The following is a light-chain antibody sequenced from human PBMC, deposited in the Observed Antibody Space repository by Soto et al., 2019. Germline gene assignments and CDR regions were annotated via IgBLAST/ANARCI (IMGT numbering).Light chain of an antibody. CDR2: DTT. Sequence: QAVATLEPSLTLSPGGTVTLTCGSSTGAVTNGHYPYWFQQKPGQAPRTLIYDTTNRHSWTPARFSGSLLGGKAALTLSGAQPEDEAEYYCLLSYNGRYVFGNGIKVTVL. V-gene: IGLV7-46*01. J-gene: IGLJ1*01. CDR1: TGAVTNGHY. CDR3: LLSYNGRYV.